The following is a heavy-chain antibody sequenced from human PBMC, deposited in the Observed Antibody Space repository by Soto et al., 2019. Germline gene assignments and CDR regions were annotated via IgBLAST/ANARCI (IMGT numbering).Heavy chain of an antibody. Sequence: QVQLVQSGAEVKRPGSSVKVSCKASGDTFNFYSINWVRQAPGLGLEWMGRVNPIVSMSNYAHKLQGRVTMTAYKSTSTAYIELSSLRSEDTAIYYCASSYGSGYRAFDYWGQGALVTVSS. CDR3: ASSYGSGYRAFDY. CDR2: VNPIVSMS. V-gene: IGHV1-69*02. J-gene: IGHJ4*02. CDR1: GDTFNFYS. D-gene: IGHD3-10*01.